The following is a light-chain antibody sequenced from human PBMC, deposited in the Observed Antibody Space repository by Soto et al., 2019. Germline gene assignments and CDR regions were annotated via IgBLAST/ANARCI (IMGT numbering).Light chain of an antibody. J-gene: IGKJ5*01. Sequence: EIVLTQSPATLSLSPGERATLSCRASQSVGSYLAWYHQKPGQAARLLIYDAYSRATGIPARFSGSGSGTDFTLPISSLEPEDFAVYYCQVRNIWPPGILGQRTRLEIK. V-gene: IGKV3-11*01. CDR2: DAY. CDR3: QVRNIWPPGI. CDR1: QSVGSY.